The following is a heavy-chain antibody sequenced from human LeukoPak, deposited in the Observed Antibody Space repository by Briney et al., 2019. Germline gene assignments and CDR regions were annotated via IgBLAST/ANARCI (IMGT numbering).Heavy chain of an antibody. V-gene: IGHV4-59*12. CDR3: ARDLLNEGNHLDY. D-gene: IGHD4-23*01. Sequence: SETLSLTCTVSGGSISSYYWSWIRQPPGKGLEWIGYIYYSGSTNYNPSLKSRVTISVDTSNNQFSLKLSSVTAADTAVYYCARDLLNEGNHLDYWGQGTLVTVSS. CDR2: IYYSGST. CDR1: GGSISSYY. J-gene: IGHJ4*02.